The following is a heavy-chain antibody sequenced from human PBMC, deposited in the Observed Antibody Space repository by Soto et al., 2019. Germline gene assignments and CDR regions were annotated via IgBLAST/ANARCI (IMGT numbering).Heavy chain of an antibody. V-gene: IGHV3-15*01. CDR1: GFTFSNAW. J-gene: IGHJ6*02. D-gene: IGHD6-13*01. CDR2: IKSKTDGGTT. CDR3: TTISSRQCMDV. Sequence: EVQLVESGGGLVKPGGSLRLSCAASGFTFSNAWMSWVRQAPGKGLEWVGRIKSKTDGGTTDYAAPVKGRFTISRDDSKNTLYLQMNSLKTEDTVVYYCTTISSRQCMDVWGQGTTVTVSS.